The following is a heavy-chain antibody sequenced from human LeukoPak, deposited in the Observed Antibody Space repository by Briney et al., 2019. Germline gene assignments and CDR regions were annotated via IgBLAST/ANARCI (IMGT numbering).Heavy chain of an antibody. D-gene: IGHD6-19*01. V-gene: IGHV1-2*02. CDR3: ARRGARIAVAGPGVGY. CDR2: INPNSGGT. CDR1: DFPFIGYT. Sequence: GGSLRLSCAASDFPFIGYTMHWVRQAPGQGLEWMGWINPNSGGTNYAQKFQGRVTMTRDTSISTAYMELSRLRSDDTAVYYCARRGARIAVAGPGVGYWGQGTLVTVSS. J-gene: IGHJ4*02.